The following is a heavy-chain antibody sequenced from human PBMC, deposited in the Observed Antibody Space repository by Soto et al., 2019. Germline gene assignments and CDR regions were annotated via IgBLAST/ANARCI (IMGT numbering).Heavy chain of an antibody. V-gene: IGHV3-23*01. CDR2: ISYGGGTT. D-gene: IGHD3-22*01. CDR3: VKNPGYYYDSTGYHFAY. J-gene: IGHJ4*02. Sequence: VGSLRLSCAASEFTFSNYAMSWVRQAPGKGLEWVSAISYGGGTTYYADSVKGRFTISRDNSKNTLYLQMNSLRAEDTAVYYCVKNPGYYYDSTGYHFAYWRQGTLVTVSS. CDR1: EFTFSNYA.